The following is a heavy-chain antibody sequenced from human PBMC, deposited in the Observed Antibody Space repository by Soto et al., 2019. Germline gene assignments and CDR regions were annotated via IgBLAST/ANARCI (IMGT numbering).Heavy chain of an antibody. D-gene: IGHD2-8*01. J-gene: IGHJ4*02. CDR3: ASGTNGAFFVY. CDR1: GFTFSDYY. CDR2: ISSRSSTI. V-gene: IGHV3-11*01. Sequence: QVQLVESGGGLVQPGGSLRLSCAASGFTFSDYYMSWIRQAPGQGLEWGSYISSRSSTIFSSDSVKGRFTISRDNVKNSLYLQMNSLRAEDTAVYYCASGTNGAFFVYWGQGILVTVSS.